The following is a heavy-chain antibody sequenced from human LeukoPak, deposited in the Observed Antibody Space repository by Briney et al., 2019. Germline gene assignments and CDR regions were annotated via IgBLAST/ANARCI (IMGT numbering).Heavy chain of an antibody. D-gene: IGHD5-24*01. V-gene: IGHV3-23*01. Sequence: GGSLRLSCAASGFTFSYYAMNWVRHAPGKGLEWVSYIGVGSSSQYYGDSVKGRFTISRDNSKNTLYLQMNSLRAVDTAVYYCAKDDGWVQYANWGQGTLVTVSS. CDR1: GFTFSYYA. CDR3: AKDDGWVQYAN. J-gene: IGHJ4*02. CDR2: IGVGSSSQ.